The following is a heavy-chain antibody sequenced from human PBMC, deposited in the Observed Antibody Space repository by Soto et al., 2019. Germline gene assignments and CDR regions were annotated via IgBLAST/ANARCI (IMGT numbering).Heavy chain of an antibody. Sequence: ASLQVSCKASGYTFIDYDINWVRQATGQGLEWMGWMSPNSGNTGYAQKFQGRVTMTRNTSISTAYMELSSLRSEDTAVYYCARAGGSYSDYYYGMDVWGQGTTVTVPS. CDR1: GYTFIDYD. CDR3: ARAGGSYSDYYYGMDV. D-gene: IGHD1-26*01. J-gene: IGHJ6*02. V-gene: IGHV1-8*01. CDR2: MSPNSGNT.